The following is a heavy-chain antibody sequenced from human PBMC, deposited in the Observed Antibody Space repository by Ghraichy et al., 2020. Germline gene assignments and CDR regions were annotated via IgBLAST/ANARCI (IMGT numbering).Heavy chain of an antibody. J-gene: IGHJ6*02. D-gene: IGHD6-13*01. Sequence: SETLSLTCTVSGGSISSYYWSWIRQPPGKGLEWIGYIYYSGSTNYNPSLKSRVTISVDTSKNQFSLKLSSVTAADTAVYYCARGKDSSSFLSRLYYYYGMDVWGQGTTVTVSS. CDR2: IYYSGST. CDR1: GGSISSYY. CDR3: ARGKDSSSFLSRLYYYYGMDV. V-gene: IGHV4-59*01.